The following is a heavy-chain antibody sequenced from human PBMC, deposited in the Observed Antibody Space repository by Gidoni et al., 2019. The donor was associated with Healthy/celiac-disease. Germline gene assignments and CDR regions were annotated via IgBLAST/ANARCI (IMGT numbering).Heavy chain of an antibody. D-gene: IGHD2-15*01. CDR2: ISYDGSNK. Sequence: QVQLVESGGGVVQPGRSLRLSCAASGFTFSSYGMHWVRQAPGKGLEWVAVISYDGSNKYYADSVKGRFTISRDNSKNTLYLQMNSLRAEDTAVYYCAKDTLVVVAAIPYYYGMDVWGQGTTVTVSS. CDR3: AKDTLVVVAAIPYYYGMDV. CDR1: GFTFSSYG. J-gene: IGHJ6*02. V-gene: IGHV3-30*18.